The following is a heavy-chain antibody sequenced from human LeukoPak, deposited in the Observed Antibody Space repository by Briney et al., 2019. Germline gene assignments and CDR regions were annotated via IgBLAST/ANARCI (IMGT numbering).Heavy chain of an antibody. CDR3: ARDEPGYGEFLLY. Sequence: GGSLRLSCAASGFSLGDYWMSWVRQAPGKGLEWVANINEAGTMKSVADSAKGRFTISRDNTKNSLYLEMNSLRAEDTAVYYCARDEPGYGEFLLYWGQGTLLTVSS. CDR1: GFSLGDYW. D-gene: IGHD3-10*01. CDR2: INEAGTMK. J-gene: IGHJ4*02. V-gene: IGHV3-7*01.